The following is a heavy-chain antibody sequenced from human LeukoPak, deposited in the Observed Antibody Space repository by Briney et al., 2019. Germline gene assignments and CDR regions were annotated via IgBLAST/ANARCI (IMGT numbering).Heavy chain of an antibody. Sequence: SETLSLTCTVSGDSISSSCWSWIRQLAGKGLEWIGRIYTSGSTNYIPSLKSRVTISVDKSKNQFSLKLNSVTAADTAVYYCAREVTDILTAYGLYYFDYWGQGTLVTVSS. CDR2: IYTSGST. V-gene: IGHV4-4*07. CDR3: AREVTDILTAYGLYYFDY. D-gene: IGHD3-9*01. J-gene: IGHJ4*02. CDR1: GDSISSSC.